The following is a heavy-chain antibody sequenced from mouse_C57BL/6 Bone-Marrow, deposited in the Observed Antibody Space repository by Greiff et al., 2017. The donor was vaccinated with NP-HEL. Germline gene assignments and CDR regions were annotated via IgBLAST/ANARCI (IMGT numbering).Heavy chain of an antibody. CDR3: ARSAYYYGSSYDWYFDV. J-gene: IGHJ1*03. CDR1: GYTFTSYW. CDR2: IYPGSGST. Sequence: QVQLQQPGAELVKPGASVKMSCKASGYTFTSYWITWVKQRPGQGLAWIGDIYPGSGSTNYNEKFKSKATLTVDTSSSTAYMQLSSLTSEDSAVYYCARSAYYYGSSYDWYFDVWGTGTTVTVSS. D-gene: IGHD1-1*01. V-gene: IGHV1-55*01.